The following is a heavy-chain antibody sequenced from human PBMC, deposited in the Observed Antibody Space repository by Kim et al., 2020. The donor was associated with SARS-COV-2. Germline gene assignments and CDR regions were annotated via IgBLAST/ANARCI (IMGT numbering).Heavy chain of an antibody. D-gene: IGHD5-18*01. J-gene: IGHJ6*02. CDR2: IKSKTDGGTT. V-gene: IGHV3-15*01. CDR1: GFTFSNAW. CDR3: TTEGGGYSSQNYYYGMDV. Sequence: GGSLRLSCAASGFTFSNAWMSWVRQAPGKGLEWVGRIKSKTDGGTTDYAAPVKGRFTISRDDSKNTLYLQMNSLKTEDTAVYYCTTEGGGYSSQNYYYGMDVWGQGTTVTVSS.